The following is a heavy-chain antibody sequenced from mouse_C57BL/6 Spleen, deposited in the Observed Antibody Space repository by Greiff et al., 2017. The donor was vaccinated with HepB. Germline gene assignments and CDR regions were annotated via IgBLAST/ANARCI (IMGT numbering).Heavy chain of an antibody. V-gene: IGHV1-82*01. CDR2: IYPGDGDT. D-gene: IGHD1-1*01. Sequence: VKVVESGPELVKPGASVKISCKASGYAFSSSWMNWVKQRPGKGLEWIGRIYPGDGDTNYNGKFKGKATLTADKSSSTAYMQLSSLTSEDSAVYFCARAITTVVAPYFDYWGQGTTLTVSS. CDR1: GYAFSSSW. CDR3: ARAITTVVAPYFDY. J-gene: IGHJ2*01.